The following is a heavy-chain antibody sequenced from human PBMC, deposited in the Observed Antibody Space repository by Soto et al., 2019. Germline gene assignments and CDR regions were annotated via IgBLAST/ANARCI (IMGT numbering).Heavy chain of an antibody. J-gene: IGHJ5*02. CDR2: ISYDGSSK. V-gene: IGHV3-30*18. D-gene: IGHD3-3*01. Sequence: VQLVESGGGVVQPGRSLRLSCAASGFTFSSYGMHWVRQAPGKGLEWVAVISYDGSSKYSADSVKGRFTISRDNSKNTLYLQMSSLRAEDTAVYYCAKERDFWSGSPTFDPWGQGTLVTVSS. CDR1: GFTFSSYG. CDR3: AKERDFWSGSPTFDP.